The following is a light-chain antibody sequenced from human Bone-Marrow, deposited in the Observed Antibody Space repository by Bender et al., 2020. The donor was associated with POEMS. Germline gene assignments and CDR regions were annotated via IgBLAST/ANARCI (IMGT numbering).Light chain of an antibody. CDR3: ISYTSSSTLV. J-gene: IGLJ3*02. CDR1: SSDIGGYNY. V-gene: IGLV2-14*03. CDR2: DVN. Sequence: QSALTQPASVSGSPGQSITISCTGTSSDIGGYNYVSWDQQHPGKAPKLMILDVNNRPSGVSNRFSGSKSGNTASLTISGFQAEDEADYFCISYTSSSTLVFGGGPKLTVL.